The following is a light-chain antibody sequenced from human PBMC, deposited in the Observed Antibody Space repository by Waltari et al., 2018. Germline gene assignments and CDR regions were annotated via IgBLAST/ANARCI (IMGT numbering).Light chain of an antibody. V-gene: IGKV2-28*01. J-gene: IGKJ5*01. CDR3: MQALQTPR. CDR2: LGS. Sequence: DIVMTQSPLSLPVTPGEPASISCRSSQSLLHSNGYNYLDWYLQKPGQLPQLLIYLGSNRSSGVPDRFSGSGSGTDFTLKISRVEAEDVGVYYCMQALQTPRFGQGTRLEIK. CDR1: QSLLHSNGYNY.